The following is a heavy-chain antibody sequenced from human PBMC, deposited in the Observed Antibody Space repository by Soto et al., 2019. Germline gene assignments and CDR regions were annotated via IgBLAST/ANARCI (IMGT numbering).Heavy chain of an antibody. V-gene: IGHV3-23*01. CDR3: GKGKSPRYYYDSSGYYYEGYYYGMNV. D-gene: IGHD3-22*01. J-gene: IGHJ6*02. CDR2: ISGSGGST. CDR1: GFTFSSYA. Sequence: EVQLLESGGGLVQPGGSLRLSCAASGFTFSSYAMSWVRQAPGKGLEWVSAISGSGGSTYYADSVKGRFTISRDNSKNTLYLQMNSLRAEDTAVYYWGKGKSPRYYYDSSGYYYEGYYYGMNVWGQGTTVTVSS.